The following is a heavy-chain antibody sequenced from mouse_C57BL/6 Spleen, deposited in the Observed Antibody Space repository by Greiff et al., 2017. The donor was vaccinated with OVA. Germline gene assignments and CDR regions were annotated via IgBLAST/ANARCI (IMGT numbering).Heavy chain of an antibody. D-gene: IGHD2-2*01. V-gene: IGHV7-1*01. Sequence: EVKLMESGGGLVQSGRSLRLSCATSGFTFSDFYMEWVRQAPGKGLEWIAASRNKANDYTSEYSAPVKGRFIVSKDTSQSILYLPMNALRAEDTAIYYCARDNGYDYCDYWGQGTTLTVSS. CDR2: SRNKANDYTS. J-gene: IGHJ2*01. CDR1: GFTFSDFY. CDR3: ARDNGYDYCDY.